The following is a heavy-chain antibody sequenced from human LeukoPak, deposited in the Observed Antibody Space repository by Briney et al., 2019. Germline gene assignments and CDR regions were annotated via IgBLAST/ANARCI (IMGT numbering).Heavy chain of an antibody. J-gene: IGHJ4*02. Sequence: ASVKVSCKASGYTFFNYAIHWVRQAPGQRLEWMGWINTRTGNAYYSQELQGRLTITRDTSASTAYMELSSLRSEDMALYYCAKDSGGGWYEFRWGQGTLVTVSS. CDR1: GYTFFNYA. D-gene: IGHD6-19*01. CDR3: AKDSGGGWYEFR. V-gene: IGHV1-3*03. CDR2: INTRTGNA.